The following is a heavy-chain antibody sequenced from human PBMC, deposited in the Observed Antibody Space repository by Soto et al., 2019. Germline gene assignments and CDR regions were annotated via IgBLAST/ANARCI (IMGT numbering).Heavy chain of an antibody. CDR3: ARENYADLDY. CDR1: GFTFSNYV. D-gene: IGHD3-16*01. J-gene: IGHJ4*02. CDR2: ISGSGGST. Sequence: GGSLRLSCAGSGFTFSNYVINWVRQAPGKGLEWVSEISGSGGSTNYADSVKGRFTISRDNSKNTLFLQMNSLRAEDTAVYYCARENYADLDYWGQGTLVTVSS. V-gene: IGHV3-23*01.